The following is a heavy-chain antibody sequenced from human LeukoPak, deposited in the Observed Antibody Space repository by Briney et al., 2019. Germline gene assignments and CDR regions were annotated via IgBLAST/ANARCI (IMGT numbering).Heavy chain of an antibody. CDR3: ARGGDNWNFY. CDR2: INRSGSI. V-gene: IGHV4-34*01. Sequence: SETLSLTCAVYGGSFSGYYRSWIRQPPGKGLELIGEINRSGSIDYNPSLKSRVTISADTSKNQFFLNLNSVTAADTVVYYCARGGDNWNFYWGQGTLVTVS. CDR1: GGSFSGYY. J-gene: IGHJ4*02. D-gene: IGHD1-1*01.